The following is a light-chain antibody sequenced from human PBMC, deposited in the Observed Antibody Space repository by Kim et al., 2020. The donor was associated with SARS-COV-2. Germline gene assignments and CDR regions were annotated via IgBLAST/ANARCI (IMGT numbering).Light chain of an antibody. J-gene: IGKJ2*03. Sequence: QPDSIPCRSSRSLLHAYGRTSFYWSLQKPGRPPQLLIYEISSRFAGVPDRFSGSGSGTDFTLKISRVEADDVGVYYCMQSIERWSFGQGTKLEI. V-gene: IGKV2D-29*01. CDR2: EIS. CDR1: RSLLHAYGRTS. CDR3: MQSIERWS.